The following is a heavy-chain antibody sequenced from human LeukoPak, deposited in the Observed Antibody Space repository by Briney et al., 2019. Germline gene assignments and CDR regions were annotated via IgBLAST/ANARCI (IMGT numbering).Heavy chain of an antibody. D-gene: IGHD6-6*01. V-gene: IGHV1-69*05. CDR2: IIPIFGTA. CDR1: GGTFSSYA. J-gene: IGHJ4*02. Sequence: SVKVSCKASGGTFSSYAISWVRQAPGQGLEWMGGIIPIFGTANYAQKFQGRVMITTDESTSTAYMELSSLRSEDTAVYYCAISIPEYSSSRRNDYWGQGTLVTVSS. CDR3: AISIPEYSSSRRNDY.